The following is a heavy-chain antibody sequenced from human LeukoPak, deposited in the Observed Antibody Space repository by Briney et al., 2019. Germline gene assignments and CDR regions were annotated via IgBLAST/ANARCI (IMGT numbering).Heavy chain of an antibody. CDR1: GGSMNGYY. CDR3: ATGARLGCDY. Sequence: SETLSLTCSVSGGSMNGYYWSWIRQTPGKGLEWIGYIFYTGGATYNPSPRSRVTMLIVTSNNQSSPKKTSVTAADTAVYFCATGARLGCDYWGQGALVTVSP. D-gene: IGHD5/OR15-5a*01. V-gene: IGHV4-59*12. CDR2: IFYTGGA. J-gene: IGHJ4*02.